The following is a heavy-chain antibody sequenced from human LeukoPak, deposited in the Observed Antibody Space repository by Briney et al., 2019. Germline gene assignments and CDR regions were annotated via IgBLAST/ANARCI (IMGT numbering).Heavy chain of an antibody. CDR2: ISSSGSTI. J-gene: IGHJ4*02. CDR3: ARDYYYDSSGLYFDY. D-gene: IGHD3-22*01. CDR1: GFTFSSYG. V-gene: IGHV3-48*04. Sequence: GGSLRLSCAASGFTFSSYGMHWVRQAPGKGLEWVSYISSSGSTIYYADSVKGRFTISRDNAKNSLYLQMNSLRAEDTAVYYCARDYYYDSSGLYFDYWGQGTLVTVSS.